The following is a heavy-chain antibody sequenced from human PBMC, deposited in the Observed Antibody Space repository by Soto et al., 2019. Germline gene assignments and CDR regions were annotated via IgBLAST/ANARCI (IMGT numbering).Heavy chain of an antibody. CDR1: GFTFSSYG. V-gene: IGHV3-33*01. CDR2: IWYDGSNK. J-gene: IGHJ6*03. CDR3: ARARGIAAAGTGYYYYMDV. Sequence: GGSLRLSCAASGFTFSSYGMHWFRQAPGKGLEWVAVIWYDGSNKYYADSVKGRFTISRDNSKNTLYLQMNSLRAEDTAVYYCARARGIAAAGTGYYYYMDVWGKGTTVTVSS. D-gene: IGHD6-13*01.